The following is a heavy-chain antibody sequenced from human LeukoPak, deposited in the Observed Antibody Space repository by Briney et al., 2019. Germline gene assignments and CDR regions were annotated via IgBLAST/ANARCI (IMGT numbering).Heavy chain of an antibody. CDR3: AKLDYGVYGYFGL. CDR1: GFTFSSYA. J-gene: IGHJ2*01. D-gene: IGHD4-17*01. CDR2: ISGSGGST. V-gene: IGHV3-23*01. Sequence: GGSLRLSCAASGFTFSSYAMSWVRQAPGKGLEWVSAISGSGGSTYYADSVKGRFTISRDNSKNTLYLQRNSLRAEDTAVYYCAKLDYGVYGYFGLWGRGTLVTVSS.